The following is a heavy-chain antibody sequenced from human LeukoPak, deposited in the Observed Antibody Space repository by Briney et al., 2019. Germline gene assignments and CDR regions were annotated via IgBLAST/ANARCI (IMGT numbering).Heavy chain of an antibody. J-gene: IGHJ6*02. CDR1: GGSFSGYY. V-gene: IGHV4-34*01. D-gene: IGHD3-9*01. Sequence: SETLSLTCAVYGGSFSGYYWSWIRQPPGKGLEWIGEINHSGSTNYNPSLKSRVTISVDTSKNQFSLKLSSVTAADTAVYYCARAQYYDIFSYYYYYGMDVWGQGTTDTVSS. CDR3: ARAQYYDIFSYYYYYGMDV. CDR2: INHSGST.